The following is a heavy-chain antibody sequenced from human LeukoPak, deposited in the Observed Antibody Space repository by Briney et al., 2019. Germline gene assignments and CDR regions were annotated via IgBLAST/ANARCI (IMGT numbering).Heavy chain of an antibody. Sequence: ESGGSLRLSCAASRFTFSSYKMNWVRQAPGKGLEWVSYISSSGSTIYYADSVKGRFTISRDNAKNSLYLQMNSLRAEDTAVYYCAGSRDGYNTFDYWGQGTLVTVSS. CDR2: ISSSGSTI. D-gene: IGHD5-24*01. CDR1: RFTFSSYK. CDR3: AGSRDGYNTFDY. V-gene: IGHV3-48*03. J-gene: IGHJ4*02.